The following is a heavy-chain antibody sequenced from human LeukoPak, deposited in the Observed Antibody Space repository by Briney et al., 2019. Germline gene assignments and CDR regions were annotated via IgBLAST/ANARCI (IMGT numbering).Heavy chain of an antibody. D-gene: IGHD3-10*01. CDR2: ISAYNGNT. J-gene: IGHJ3*02. V-gene: IGHV1-18*01. CDR3: ARGKDRFGELLQRHAFDI. Sequence: ASVKVSCKASGYTFTSYGISWVRQAPGQGLEWMGWISAYNGNTNYAQKLQGRVTMTTDTSTSTAYMELRSLRSDDTAVYYCARGKDRFGELLQRHAFDIWGQGTMATVSS. CDR1: GYTFTSYG.